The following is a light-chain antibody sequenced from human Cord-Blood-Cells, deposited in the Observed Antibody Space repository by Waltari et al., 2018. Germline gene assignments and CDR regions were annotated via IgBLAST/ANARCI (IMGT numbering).Light chain of an antibody. V-gene: IGLV1-40*01. CDR2: GNS. J-gene: IGLJ3*02. CDR1: SSNIGAGYD. Sequence: QSVLTQPPSVSGAPGQRVTISCTGSSSNIGAGYDVHWYQQLPGTAPKLLISGNSNRPSGVPDRFSASRSGTSASLATTGLQAEDEADYCCQSYDSSLSGSVFGGGTKLTVL. CDR3: QSYDSSLSGSV.